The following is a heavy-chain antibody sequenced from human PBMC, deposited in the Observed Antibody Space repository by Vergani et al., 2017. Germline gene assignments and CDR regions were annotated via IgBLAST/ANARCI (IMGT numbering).Heavy chain of an antibody. CDR1: GFTFGYYA. V-gene: IGHV3-49*03. CDR2: IRSKAYGQAM. J-gene: IGHJ3*02. CDR3: VRDQVTMLRGSDALDI. D-gene: IGHD3-10*01. Sequence: EVQVVESGGDLVQPGRSLRLSCTASGFTFGYYAMDWFRQAPGQGLEWVGGIRSKAYGQAMIYAASVKGRFTISRDDSKSIAYLQMNNLQTEDTAMYYCVRDQVTMLRGSDALDIWGQGTMVTVSS.